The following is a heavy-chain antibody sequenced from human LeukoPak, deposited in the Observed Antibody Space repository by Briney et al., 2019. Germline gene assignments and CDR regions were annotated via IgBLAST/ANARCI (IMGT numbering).Heavy chain of an antibody. CDR1: GFTFSNYG. J-gene: IGHJ5*02. CDR2: ISSSGSTI. D-gene: IGHD5-12*01. CDR3: ARASGGRMATRGGNWFNP. V-gene: IGHV3-48*04. Sequence: GGSLRLSCGASGFTFSNYGMLWVRQAPGKGLEWVSYISSSGSTIYYADSVKGRFTISRDNAKNSLYLQMNSLRAEDTAVYYCARASGGRMATRGGNWFNPWGQGTLVTVSS.